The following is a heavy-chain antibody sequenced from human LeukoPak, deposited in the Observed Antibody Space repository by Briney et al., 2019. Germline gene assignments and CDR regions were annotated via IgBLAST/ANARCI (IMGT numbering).Heavy chain of an antibody. V-gene: IGHV3-21*01. CDR1: GFTFSTYS. D-gene: IGHD2-15*01. J-gene: IGHJ4*02. CDR2: ISSSSSYI. CDR3: ARDRCSGGSCLFYYFDN. Sequence: GGSLRLSCAASGFTFSTYSMNWVRQAPGKGLEWVSCISSSSSYIYYADSVQGRFTISRDNARNSLFLQMNSLRAEDTAVYYCARDRCSGGSCLFYYFDNWGQGTLVTVSS.